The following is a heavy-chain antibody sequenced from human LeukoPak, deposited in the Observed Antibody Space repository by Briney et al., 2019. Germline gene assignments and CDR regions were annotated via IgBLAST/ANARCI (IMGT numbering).Heavy chain of an antibody. CDR2: ISSNSGYK. J-gene: IGHJ3*02. D-gene: IGHD3-22*01. CDR3: ARESRSSDSSGLAFDI. V-gene: IGHV3-21*01. CDR1: GFIFSTYS. Sequence: GGSLRLSCAASGFIFSTYSMNWVRQAPGKGLEWVSSISSNSGYKKYADSLKGRFTISRDNAKNSLFLQMNSLRAEDTAVYYCARESRSSDSSGLAFDIWGQGTMVTVSS.